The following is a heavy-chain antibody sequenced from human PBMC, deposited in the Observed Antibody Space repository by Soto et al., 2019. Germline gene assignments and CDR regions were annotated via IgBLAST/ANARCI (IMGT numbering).Heavy chain of an antibody. CDR1: GFTFSSYG. J-gene: IGHJ4*02. CDR2: IWYDGSDK. D-gene: IGHD3-9*01. Sequence: GGSLRLSCAASGFTFSSYGMHWVRQAPGKGLEWVAVIWYDGSDKKYVDSVKGRFTISRDNSKNTLYLQMNSLRAEDTAVYYCAKDPSTGSADYWGQGTLVTVSS. V-gene: IGHV3-33*06. CDR3: AKDPSTGSADY.